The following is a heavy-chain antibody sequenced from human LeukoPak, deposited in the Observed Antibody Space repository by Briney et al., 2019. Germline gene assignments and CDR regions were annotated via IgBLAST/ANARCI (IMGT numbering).Heavy chain of an antibody. V-gene: IGHV3-23*01. Sequence: QAGGSLRLSCAASGFTFSSYAMSWVRQAPGKGLEWVSAISGSGESTYYADSVKGRFTISRENSKSTLYLQMNSLRAEDTALYYCAKARGYSSSSENNWFDPWGQGTLVTVSS. CDR3: AKARGYSSSSENNWFDP. D-gene: IGHD6-6*01. J-gene: IGHJ5*02. CDR1: GFTFSSYA. CDR2: ISGSGEST.